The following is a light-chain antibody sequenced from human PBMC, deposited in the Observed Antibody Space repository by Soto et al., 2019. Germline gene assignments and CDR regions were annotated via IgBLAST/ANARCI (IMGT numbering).Light chain of an antibody. V-gene: IGLV2-23*02. CDR3: SSYAGAITFYV. J-gene: IGLJ1*01. Sequence: HSVLTQPASVSVSPGQSITISCTGTSSDVGTYTLVSWYQQHPGKAPKLVIYEVNKRPAGVSKRFSGSKSGDTASLTISRLQAEDEADYYCSSYAGAITFYVFGTGTKVTVL. CDR2: EVN. CDR1: SSDVGTYTL.